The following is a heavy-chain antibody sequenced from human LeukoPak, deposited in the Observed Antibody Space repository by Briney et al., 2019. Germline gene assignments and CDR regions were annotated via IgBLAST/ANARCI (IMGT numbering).Heavy chain of an antibody. J-gene: IGHJ5*02. V-gene: IGHV4-39*07. CDR3: ARSTEGWFDP. CDR2: IYYSGST. Sequence: SETLSLTCTVPGGSISSSSYYWGWIRQPPGKGLEWIGSIYYSGSTYYNPSLKSRVTISVDTSKNQFSLKLSSVTAADTAVYYCARSTEGWFDPWGQGTLVTVSS. CDR1: GGSISSSSYY.